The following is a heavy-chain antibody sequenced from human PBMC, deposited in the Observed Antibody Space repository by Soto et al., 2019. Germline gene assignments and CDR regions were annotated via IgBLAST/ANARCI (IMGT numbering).Heavy chain of an antibody. CDR2: IWYDGSNK. V-gene: IGHV3-33*01. CDR3: ARDRLGGANDY. D-gene: IGHD3-16*01. J-gene: IGHJ4*02. CDR1: GFTFSSYG. Sequence: GGSLRLSCAASGFTFSSYGMHWVRQAPGKGLEWVAVIWYDGSNKYYADSVKGRFTISRDNSKNRLYMQMNSLRAEDTAVYYCARDRLGGANDYWGQGTLVTVSS.